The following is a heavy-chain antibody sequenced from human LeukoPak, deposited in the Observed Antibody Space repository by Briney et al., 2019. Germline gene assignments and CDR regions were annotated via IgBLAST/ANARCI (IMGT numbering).Heavy chain of an antibody. J-gene: IGHJ5*02. CDR3: TRQWDIVATWGRWFDP. CDR2: FYYSGNT. CDR1: GGSISRYY. D-gene: IGHD5-12*01. V-gene: IGHV4-59*05. Sequence: SETLSLTCTVSGGSISRYYWSWLRQPPGKGLEWIGSFYYSGNTYYNSSLESRVTISVDTSKNQFSLKLTSVTAADTAIYYCTRQWDIVATWGRWFDPWGQGILVTVSS.